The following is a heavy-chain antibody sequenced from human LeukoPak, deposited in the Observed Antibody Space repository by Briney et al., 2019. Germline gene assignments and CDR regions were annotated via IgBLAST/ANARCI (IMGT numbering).Heavy chain of an antibody. J-gene: IGHJ4*02. Sequence: GGSLRLSCAASGFIFSNYAMHWVRQAPGKGLEWVALISSDGSKTYHADSVKGRFSISRDNSKNTLYLQLNRLRAEDTSVYYSARDVTYCFDSGSPGPHYFDYWGQGTLVTVSS. CDR3: ARDVTYCFDSGSPGPHYFDY. D-gene: IGHD3-10*01. V-gene: IGHV3-30*01. CDR2: ISSDGSKT. CDR1: GFIFSNYA.